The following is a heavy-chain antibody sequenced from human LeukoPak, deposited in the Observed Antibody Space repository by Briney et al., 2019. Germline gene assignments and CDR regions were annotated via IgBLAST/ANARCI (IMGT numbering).Heavy chain of an antibody. CDR2: INPNSGGT. J-gene: IGHJ4*02. CDR1: GYTLTGYY. Sequence: ASVKVSCKASGYTLTGYYMHWVRQAPGQGLEWMGWINPNSGGTNYAQKFQGRVTMTRDTSISTAYMELSRLRSDDTAVYYCARDHDFWSGYDYWGQGTLVTVSS. D-gene: IGHD3-3*01. CDR3: ARDHDFWSGYDY. V-gene: IGHV1-2*02.